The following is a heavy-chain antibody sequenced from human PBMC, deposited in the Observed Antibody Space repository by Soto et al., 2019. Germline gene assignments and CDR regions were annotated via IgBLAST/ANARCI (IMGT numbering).Heavy chain of an antibody. V-gene: IGHV3-23*01. J-gene: IGHJ5*02. CDR2: ISASGETT. D-gene: IGHD6-6*01. CDR1: GLTFENYA. Sequence: HPGGSLRLSCAASGLTFENYAMTWVRLAPGKGLEWVSAISASGETTYYADSVKGRFSLSRDNSKKTLYLQMNSLRAEDAAVYYCARSLNSGSTFDPWGQGTQVTVSS. CDR3: ARSLNSGSTFDP.